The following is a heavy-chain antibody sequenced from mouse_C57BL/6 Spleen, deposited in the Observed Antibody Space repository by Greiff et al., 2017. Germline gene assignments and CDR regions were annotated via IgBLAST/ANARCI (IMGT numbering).Heavy chain of an antibody. J-gene: IGHJ4*01. CDR1: GYTFTSYW. D-gene: IGHD3-3*01. CDR2: IDPSDSYT. Sequence: QVQLQQPGAELVMPGASVKLPCKASGYTFTSYWMHWVKQRPGQGLEWIGEIDPSDSYTNYNQKFKGKSTLTVDKSSSTAYMQLSSLTSEDSAVYYCARRGRGAMDYWGQGTSVTVSS. CDR3: ARRGRGAMDY. V-gene: IGHV1-69*01.